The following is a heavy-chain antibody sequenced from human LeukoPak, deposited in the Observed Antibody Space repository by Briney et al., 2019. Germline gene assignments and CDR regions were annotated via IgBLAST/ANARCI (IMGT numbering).Heavy chain of an antibody. D-gene: IGHD3-10*01. V-gene: IGHV3-72*01. CDR3: ARADPYYGSRKYHLADY. J-gene: IGHJ4*02. CDR2: SRNKANSYTT. Sequence: PGGSLRLSCAASGFTFSSYSMNWVRQAPGKGLEWVGRSRNKANSYTTEYAASVKGRYTISRDDSKNSLYLQMNSLKTEDSAVYYCARADPYYGSRKYHLADYWGQGTLVTVSS. CDR1: GFTFSSYS.